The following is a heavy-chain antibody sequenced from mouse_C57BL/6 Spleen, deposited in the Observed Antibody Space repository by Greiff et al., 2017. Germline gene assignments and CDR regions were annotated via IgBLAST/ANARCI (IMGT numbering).Heavy chain of an antibody. V-gene: IGHV1-80*01. CDR1: GYAFSSYW. J-gene: IGHJ1*03. Sequence: QVQLQQSGAELVKPGASVKISCKASGYAFSSYWMNWVKQRPGKGLEWIGQIYPGDGDTNYNGKFTGKATLTADKSSSTAFMQLSSLTSEDSAVYFCARPPLYYDWYFDVWGTGTTVTVSS. D-gene: IGHD1-1*01. CDR2: IYPGDGDT. CDR3: ARPPLYYDWYFDV.